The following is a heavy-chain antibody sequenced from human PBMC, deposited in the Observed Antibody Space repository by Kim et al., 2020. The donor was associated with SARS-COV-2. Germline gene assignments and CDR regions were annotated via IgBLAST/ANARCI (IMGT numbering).Heavy chain of an antibody. CDR2: SSPT. J-gene: IGHJ6*02. V-gene: IGHV3-48*01. D-gene: IGHD3-10*01. Sequence: SSPTYYADSVTGRFTISRDNAKTSLYLQMTSLRAEDTAVYYCARSSPGMDVWGQGTTVTVSS. CDR3: ARSSPGMDV.